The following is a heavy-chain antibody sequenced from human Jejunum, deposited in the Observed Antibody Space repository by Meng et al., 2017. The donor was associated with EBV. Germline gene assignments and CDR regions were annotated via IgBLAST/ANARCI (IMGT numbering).Heavy chain of an antibody. CDR3: ASGPSCSSGSCQEFDY. D-gene: IGHD2-2*01. J-gene: IGHJ4*02. Sequence: VRVGQAGAGVKSPGASGRVSCQATEYIFTTYDLHWVRQAPCQRLEWMGWINGGATSTVYSQNFQGRLTIARDTSARTAFMELSSLTSEDTAVYYCASGPSCSSGSCQEFDYWGQGTLVTVSS. V-gene: IGHV1-3*01. CDR2: INGGATST. CDR1: EYIFTTYD.